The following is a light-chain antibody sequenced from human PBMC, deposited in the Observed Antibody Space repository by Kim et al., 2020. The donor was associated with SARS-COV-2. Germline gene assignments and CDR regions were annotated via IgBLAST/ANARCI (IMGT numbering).Light chain of an antibody. Sequence: SQGARAKPSCRASQSVRSNSAWYQKKPGQAPRLLIYGASKRATGIPARFSGSGSGTEFTPTTRSLQSEDSAFYYCQQYNNWPPWTFGQGTPVYIK. V-gene: IGKV3-15*01. CDR3: QQYNNWPPWT. J-gene: IGKJ1*01. CDR1: QSVRSN. CDR2: GAS.